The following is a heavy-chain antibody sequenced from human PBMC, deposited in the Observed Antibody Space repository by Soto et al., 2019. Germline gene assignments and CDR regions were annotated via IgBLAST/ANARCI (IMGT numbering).Heavy chain of an antibody. CDR1: GGTFSRNT. Sequence: QVQLVQSGAEVKKPGSSVKVSCKASGGTFSRNTLNWVRQAPGQGIEWMGRIIPIVGIANYAQKFQGRVTITADKSTSTAYMELSSLRPEDTAVYYCARGGDGEMAQPLLEYGMDVWGQGTTVTVSS. CDR3: ARGGDGEMAQPLLEYGMDV. CDR2: IIPIVGIA. J-gene: IGHJ6*02. D-gene: IGHD3-10*01. V-gene: IGHV1-69*02.